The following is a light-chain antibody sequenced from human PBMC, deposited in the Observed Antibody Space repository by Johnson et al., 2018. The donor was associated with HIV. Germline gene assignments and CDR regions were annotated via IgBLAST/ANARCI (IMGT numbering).Light chain of an antibody. Sequence: HSVLTQPPSVYAAPGQKVTISCSGSSSNIGNNYVSWYQQLPGTAPKLIIYENNKRPSGIPDRFSGSKSGTSATLGITGLQTGDEADYYCGTWDSSLSAHNYVFGTGTKVTVL. CDR2: ENN. V-gene: IGLV1-51*02. J-gene: IGLJ1*01. CDR1: SSNIGNNY. CDR3: GTWDSSLSAHNYV.